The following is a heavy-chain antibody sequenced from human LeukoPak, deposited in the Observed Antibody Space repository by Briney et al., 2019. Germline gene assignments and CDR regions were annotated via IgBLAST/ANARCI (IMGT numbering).Heavy chain of an antibody. CDR2: IEPDGSEE. V-gene: IGHV3-7*04. CDR3: ARYNGQQLAFDF. D-gene: IGHD6-13*01. J-gene: IGHJ4*02. CDR1: GFTFSNYW. Sequence: PGGSLRLSRAASGFTFSNYWMTWVRQAPGKGLEWVATIEPDGSEEDYVDSVKGRFTISRDNAKNSLYLQMNSLRAEDTAVYYCARYNGQQLAFDFWGQGTLVTVSS.